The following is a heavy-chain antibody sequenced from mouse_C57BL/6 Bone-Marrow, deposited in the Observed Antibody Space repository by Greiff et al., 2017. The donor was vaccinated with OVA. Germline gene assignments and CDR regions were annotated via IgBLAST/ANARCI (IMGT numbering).Heavy chain of an antibody. V-gene: IGHV3-3*01. CDR1: GFSFNSYCF. CDR3: ARETYYDYVGVAY. J-gene: IGHJ3*01. CDR2: TFYSGIT. D-gene: IGHD2-4*01. Sequence: EVKLMESGPSLVRPSETLSLSCTATGFSFNSYCFWFLILQLPGNELEYISYTFYSGITYYNPSFESRTYITRDTSKNQFSLKLSPVTTEDAATYYCARETYYDYVGVAYWGQGTLVTVSA.